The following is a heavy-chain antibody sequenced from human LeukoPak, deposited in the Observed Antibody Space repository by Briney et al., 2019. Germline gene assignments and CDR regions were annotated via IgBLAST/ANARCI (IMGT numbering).Heavy chain of an antibody. D-gene: IGHD6-13*01. J-gene: IGHJ4*02. CDR3: ARGAPGISAADY. V-gene: IGHV3-11*06. CDR2: ISSSSSYT. CDR1: GFTFSDYY. Sequence: GGSLRLSCAASGFTFSDYYMSWIRQAPGKGLEWVSYISSSSSYTNYADSVKGRFTISRDNAKNSLYLQMNSLRAEDTAVYYCARGAPGISAADYWGEGTLVTVSS.